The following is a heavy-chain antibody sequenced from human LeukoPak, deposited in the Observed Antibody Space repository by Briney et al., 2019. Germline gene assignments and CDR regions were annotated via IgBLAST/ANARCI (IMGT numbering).Heavy chain of an antibody. CDR1: GGTFSSYA. V-gene: IGHV1-69*05. J-gene: IGHJ6*03. Sequence: ASVKVSCKASGGTFSSYAISWVRQAPGQGLEWMGGIIPLFGRANYAQKFQGRFTLTTDPSTSTAYMELRNLRSDDTAVYYCARDTFTNGYYGAYYYYMDVWGQGTTVTVSS. D-gene: IGHD2-8*01. CDR2: IIPLFGRA. CDR3: ARDTFTNGYYGAYYYYMDV.